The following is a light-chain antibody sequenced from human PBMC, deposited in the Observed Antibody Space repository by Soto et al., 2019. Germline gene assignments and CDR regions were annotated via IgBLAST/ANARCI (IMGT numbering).Light chain of an antibody. J-gene: IGKJ1*01. CDR2: AAS. CDR3: QQYGNSPGT. Sequence: DIHMTESPSSLSASVGDRVSITCRASQSISSYLNWYQQKLGKAPKLLIYAASSLQSGVPSRFSGSGSGTDFTLTISRLEPEDFAVYYCQQYGNSPGTLGQGTKVDIK. V-gene: IGKV1-39*01. CDR1: QSISSY.